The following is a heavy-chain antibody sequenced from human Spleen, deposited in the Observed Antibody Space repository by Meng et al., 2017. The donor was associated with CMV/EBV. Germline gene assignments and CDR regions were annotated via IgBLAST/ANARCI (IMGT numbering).Heavy chain of an antibody. CDR1: GYTFTSYW. Sequence: KISCQGSGYTFTSYWIGWVRHVPGKGLEWVGIIYPGDSDTRYNPSFQGQVTLSADRSNGTAYLQWSSLKASDTAMYYCARQMITFGGVIVNDDFDIWGQGTMVTVSS. CDR3: ARQMITFGGVIVNDDFDI. D-gene: IGHD3-16*02. CDR2: IYPGDSDT. V-gene: IGHV5-51*01. J-gene: IGHJ3*02.